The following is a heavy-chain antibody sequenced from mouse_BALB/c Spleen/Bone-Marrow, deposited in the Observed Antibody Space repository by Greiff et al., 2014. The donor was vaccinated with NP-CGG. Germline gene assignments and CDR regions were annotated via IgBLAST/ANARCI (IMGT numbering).Heavy chain of an antibody. CDR3: ARDGITTATYYYAMDY. CDR1: GYSFTSYW. Sequence: ESGPQLVRPGASVKISCKASGYSFTSYWMHWVKQRPGQGLEWIGMIDPSDSETRLNQKFKDKATLTVDKSSSTAYMQLSSPTSEDSAVYYCARDGITTATYYYAMDYWGQGTSVTVSS. D-gene: IGHD1-2*01. J-gene: IGHJ4*01. CDR2: IDPSDSET. V-gene: IGHV1S126*01.